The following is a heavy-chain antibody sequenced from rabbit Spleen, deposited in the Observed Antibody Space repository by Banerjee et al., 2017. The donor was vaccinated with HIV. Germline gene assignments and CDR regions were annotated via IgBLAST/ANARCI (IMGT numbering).Heavy chain of an antibody. CDR3: ARNMDGDGTVFYL. D-gene: IGHD7-1*01. V-gene: IGHV1S45*01. CDR2: INTGSGTT. J-gene: IGHJ3*01. CDR1: GFYFSSSYW. Sequence: EESGGGLVQPEGSLPLPCTASGFYFSSSYWICWVRQAPGKGLEWIGCINTGSGTTYYASWAKGRFTISKASSTTLTLQMTSLTAADTATYFCARNMDGDGTVFYLWGQGTLVTVS.